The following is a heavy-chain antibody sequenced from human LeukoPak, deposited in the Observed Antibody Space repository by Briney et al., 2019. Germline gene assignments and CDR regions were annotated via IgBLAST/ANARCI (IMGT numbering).Heavy chain of an antibody. Sequence: PSQTLSLTCTVSGGSISSGGYYWSWIRQHPGKGLEWIGYIYYGGSTYYNPSLKSRVTISVDTSKNQFSLKLSSVTAADTAVYYCARDQDDNWFDPWGQGTLVTVSS. CDR2: IYYGGST. CDR1: GGSISSGGYY. J-gene: IGHJ5*02. CDR3: ARDQDDNWFDP. V-gene: IGHV4-31*03.